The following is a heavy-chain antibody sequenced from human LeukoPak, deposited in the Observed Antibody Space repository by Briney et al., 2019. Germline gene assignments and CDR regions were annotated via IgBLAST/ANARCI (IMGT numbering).Heavy chain of an antibody. J-gene: IGHJ4*02. D-gene: IGHD5-24*01. Sequence: PSETLSLTCTVSGGSISSYYWSWVRQPPGKGLEWIGYIYYSGSTNYNPSLKSRVTISVDTSKNQFSLKLSSVTAADTAVYYCARGGRRETRWLQSVRPLYFDYWGQGTLVTVSS. CDR1: GGSISSYY. V-gene: IGHV4-59*01. CDR3: ARGGRRETRWLQSVRPLYFDY. CDR2: IYYSGST.